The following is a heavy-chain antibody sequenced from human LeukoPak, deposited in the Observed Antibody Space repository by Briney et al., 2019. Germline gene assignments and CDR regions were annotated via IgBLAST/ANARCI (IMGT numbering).Heavy chain of an antibody. CDR3: ARGYTRDAFDI. J-gene: IGHJ3*02. CDR2: IYYSGST. CDR1: GGSISSYY. Sequence: SETLSLTCTVSGGSISSYYWSWIRQPPGKGLEWIGYIYYSGSTNYNPSLKSRVTISVDTSKNQFSRKLSSVTAADTAVYYCARGYTRDAFDIWGQGTMVTVSS. D-gene: IGHD5-18*01. V-gene: IGHV4-59*01.